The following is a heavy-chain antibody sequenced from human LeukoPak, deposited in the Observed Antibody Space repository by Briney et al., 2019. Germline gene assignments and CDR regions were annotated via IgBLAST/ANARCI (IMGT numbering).Heavy chain of an antibody. J-gene: IGHJ6*02. Sequence: SETLSLTCVVYGGSFSGFYWSWIRQSPGRGLEWIGEINHSGSTNYNPSLKSRVTISVDTSKNQFSLKLSFVTAADTAVYYCARGQQPAPYYYYGMEVWGQGTTVTVSS. D-gene: IGHD6-13*01. CDR3: ARGQQPAPYYYYGMEV. V-gene: IGHV4-34*01. CDR2: INHSGST. CDR1: GGSFSGFY.